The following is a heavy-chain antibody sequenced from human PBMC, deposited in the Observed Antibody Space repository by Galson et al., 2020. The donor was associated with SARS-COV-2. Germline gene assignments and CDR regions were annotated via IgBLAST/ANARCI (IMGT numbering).Heavy chain of an antibody. CDR2: ISPSSDYT. CDR3: AGSHKNFWYNFDN. J-gene: IGHJ4*02. Sequence: GGSLRLSCTASGLIFSDYYMTWIRQAPGQGLEWISYISPSSDYTNYADSVRGRFTISRDNTKTSLFLHMDSLRAEDTAVYYCAGSHKNFWYNFDNWGQGALVTVSS. D-gene: IGHD6-13*01. V-gene: IGHV3-11*03. CDR1: GLIFSDYY.